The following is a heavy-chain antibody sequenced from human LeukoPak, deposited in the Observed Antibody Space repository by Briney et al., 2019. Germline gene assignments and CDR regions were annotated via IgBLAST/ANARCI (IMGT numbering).Heavy chain of an antibody. D-gene: IGHD2-15*01. CDR3: AKFGGSTDY. V-gene: IGHV3-30*18. CDR1: GFTFSSYG. J-gene: IGHJ4*02. Sequence: GRSLRLFCAASGFTFSSYGMHWVRQAPGKGLEWVAVISCDGSNKYYADSVKGRFTISRDNSKNTLYLQMNSLRAEDTAVYYCAKFGGSTDYWGQGTLVTVSS. CDR2: ISCDGSNK.